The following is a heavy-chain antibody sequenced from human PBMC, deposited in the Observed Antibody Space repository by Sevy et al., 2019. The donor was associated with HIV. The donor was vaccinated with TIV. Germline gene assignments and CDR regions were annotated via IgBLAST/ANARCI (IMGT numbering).Heavy chain of an antibody. D-gene: IGHD2-15*01. CDR1: GFTFNDYA. J-gene: IGHJ3*02. CDR2: ISSSSSTI. CDR3: ARVGIVVGGAFDI. V-gene: IGHV3-48*01. Sequence: GESLKISCAASGFTFNDYALHWVRQAPGKGLEWVSYISSSSSTIYYADSVKGRFTISRDNAKNSLYLQMNSLRAEDTAVYYCARVGIVVGGAFDIWGQGTMVTVSS.